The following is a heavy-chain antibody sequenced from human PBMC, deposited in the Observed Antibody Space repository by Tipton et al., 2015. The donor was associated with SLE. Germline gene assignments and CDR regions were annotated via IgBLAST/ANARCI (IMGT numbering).Heavy chain of an antibody. V-gene: IGHV4-59*01. CDR1: GGSISSYY. Sequence: TLSLTCTVSGGSISSYYWSWIRQPPGKGLEWIGDIYYSGSTNYNPSLKSRVTISVDTSKNQFPLKLSSVTAADTAVYYCARSGSVGITGTTPLYWYFDLWGRGTLVTVSS. CDR3: ARSGSVGITGTTPLYWYFDL. D-gene: IGHD1-7*01. J-gene: IGHJ2*01. CDR2: IYYSGST.